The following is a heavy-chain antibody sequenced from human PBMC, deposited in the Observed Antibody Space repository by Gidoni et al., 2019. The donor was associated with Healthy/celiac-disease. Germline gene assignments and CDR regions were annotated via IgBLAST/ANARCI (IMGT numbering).Heavy chain of an antibody. Sequence: EVQLVESVGGLVQPVGSLRLSCAASGFPFSSYDMHWFRQATGKGLEWVSAIGTAGDTYYPGSVKGRFNISRDNAKNSLYIQMTSLRAGDTAVYYCARLLWFGESPGAFDIWGQGTMVTVSS. J-gene: IGHJ3*02. CDR2: IGTAGDT. V-gene: IGHV3-13*01. D-gene: IGHD3-10*01. CDR1: GFPFSSYD. CDR3: ARLLWFGESPGAFDI.